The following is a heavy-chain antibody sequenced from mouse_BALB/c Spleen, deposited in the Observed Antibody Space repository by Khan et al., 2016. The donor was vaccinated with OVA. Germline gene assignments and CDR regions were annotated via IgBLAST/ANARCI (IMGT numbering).Heavy chain of an antibody. CDR2: IWVSGSK. CDR3: ARDPPYYSMDD. J-gene: IGHJ4*01. CDR1: GFSLTDYA. Sequence: VQLQESGPGLVAPSQSLSITCTVSGFSLTDYAVSWIRQPPGKGLEWLGVIWVSGSKYYNSVLKPRLSISKDNSKSQVFLKMNSLQTDDTAMYFCARDPPYYSMDDWGQGTSGTVSS. V-gene: IGHV2-6-5*01.